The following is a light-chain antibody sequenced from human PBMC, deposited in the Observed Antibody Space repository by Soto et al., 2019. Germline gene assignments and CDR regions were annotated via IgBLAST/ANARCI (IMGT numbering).Light chain of an antibody. CDR2: DVS. V-gene: IGLV2-14*01. Sequence: QSALTQPASVSGSPGQSITISCTGTSSDVGAYNYVSWYQQHPGKAPKLMIYDVSNRPSGVSNRFSGSKSGNTASLTISGVQAEDEANDYCSSYTRSSTLVFGGGTKLTVL. J-gene: IGLJ2*01. CDR3: SSYTRSSTLV. CDR1: SSDVGAYNY.